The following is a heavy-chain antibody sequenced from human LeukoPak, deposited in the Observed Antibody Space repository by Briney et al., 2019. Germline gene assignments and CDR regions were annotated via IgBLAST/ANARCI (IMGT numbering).Heavy chain of an antibody. V-gene: IGHV3-48*01. CDR1: GFTFSSYG. J-gene: IGHJ6*04. CDR3: AELGITMIGGV. D-gene: IGHD3-10*02. CDR2: ISSRSSII. Sequence: GGSLRLSCAASGFTFSSYGMHWVRQAPGKGLEWISYISSRSSIIYNADSVKGRFTISRDNAKNSLYLQMNSLRAEDTAVYYCAELGITMIGGVWGKGTTVTISS.